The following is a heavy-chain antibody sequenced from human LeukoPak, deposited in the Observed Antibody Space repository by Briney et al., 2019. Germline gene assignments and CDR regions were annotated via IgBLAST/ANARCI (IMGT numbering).Heavy chain of an antibody. V-gene: IGHV3-7*01. CDR2: IKQDGSEK. D-gene: IGHD2-2*01. CDR1: GFTFSSYW. Sequence: PGGSLRLSCAASGFTFSSYWMSWVRQAPGKGLEWVANIKQDGSEKYYVDSVKGRFTISRDNAKNSLYLQMNSLRAEDTAVYYCARRYCSSTSCYGDYWGQGTLVTVSP. J-gene: IGHJ4*02. CDR3: ARRYCSSTSCYGDY.